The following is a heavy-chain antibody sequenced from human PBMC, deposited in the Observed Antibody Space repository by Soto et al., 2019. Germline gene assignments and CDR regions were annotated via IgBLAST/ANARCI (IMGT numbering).Heavy chain of an antibody. D-gene: IGHD3-9*01. V-gene: IGHV4-4*02. J-gene: IGHJ3*02. Sequence: PSETLSLTCAVSGGSISSSNWWSWVRQPPGKGLEWIGEIYHSGSTNYNPSLKSRVTISVDKSKNQFSLKLSSVTAADTAVYYSARDSSRDYYYDILTGYYVPHHDAFDIWGQGTMVTVSS. CDR1: GGSISSSNW. CDR3: ARDSSRDYYYDILTGYYVPHHDAFDI. CDR2: IYHSGST.